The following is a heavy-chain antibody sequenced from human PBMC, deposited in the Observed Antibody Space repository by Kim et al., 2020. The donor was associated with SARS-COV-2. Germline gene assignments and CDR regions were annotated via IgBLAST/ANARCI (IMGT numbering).Heavy chain of an antibody. Sequence: SETLSLTCAVYGGSFSGYYWSWIRQPPGKGLEWIGEINHSGSTNYNPSLKSRVTISVDTSKNQFSLKLSSVTAADTAVYYCARGRITMIVVEPERPFDYWGQGTLVTVSS. CDR2: INHSGST. V-gene: IGHV4-34*01. CDR1: GGSFSGYY. CDR3: ARGRITMIVVEPERPFDY. J-gene: IGHJ4*02. D-gene: IGHD3-22*01.